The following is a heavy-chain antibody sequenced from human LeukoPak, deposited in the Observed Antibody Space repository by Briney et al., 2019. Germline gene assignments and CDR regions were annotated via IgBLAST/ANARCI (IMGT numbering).Heavy chain of an antibody. CDR3: TRDNGNYDDS. V-gene: IGHV3-21*01. D-gene: IGHD2-8*01. CDR2: ISRSSSYI. Sequence: PGGSLRLSCAASGFSFSSYSMNWVRQAPGKGLEWVSSISRSSSYIYYADSVKGRFTISRDSAKNSLYLQMNSLRAEDTAVYYCTRDNGNYDDSWGQGTLVTVSS. J-gene: IGHJ4*02. CDR1: GFSFSSYS.